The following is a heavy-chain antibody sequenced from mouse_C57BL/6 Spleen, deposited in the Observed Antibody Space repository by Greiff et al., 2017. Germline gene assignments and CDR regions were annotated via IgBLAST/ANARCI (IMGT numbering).Heavy chain of an antibody. J-gene: IGHJ1*03. CDR2: ISSGSSTI. CDR3: ARQGRDWYFDV. Sequence: EVQRVESGGGLVKPGGSLKLSCAASGFTFSDYGMHWVRQAPEKGLEWVAYISSGSSTIYYADTVKGRFTISRDNAKNTLCLQMTSLRSEDTAMYYCARQGRDWYFDVWGTGTTVTVSS. CDR1: GFTFSDYG. V-gene: IGHV5-17*01.